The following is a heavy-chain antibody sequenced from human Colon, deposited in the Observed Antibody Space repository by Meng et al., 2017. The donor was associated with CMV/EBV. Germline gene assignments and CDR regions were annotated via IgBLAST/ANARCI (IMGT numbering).Heavy chain of an antibody. CDR1: GGSVSSGSYY. V-gene: IGHV3-11*04. J-gene: IGHJ4*02. Sequence: LSLTCTVSGGSVSSGSYYWSWIRQPPGKGLEWVSYMSFGGTTIYYADSVKGRFTISRDNAKNSLYLQMNSLRVEDTAVYYCASNPSFAYYFDHWGQGTLVTVSS. CDR3: ASNPSFAYYFDH. CDR2: MSFGGTTI.